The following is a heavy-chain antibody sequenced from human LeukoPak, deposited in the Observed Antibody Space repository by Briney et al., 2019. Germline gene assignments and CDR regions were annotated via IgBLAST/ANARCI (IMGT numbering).Heavy chain of an antibody. CDR2: IIPIFGTA. CDR3: ATGVVVPAVNNWFDP. D-gene: IGHD2-2*01. J-gene: IGHJ5*02. Sequence: SVKVSCKASGGTFISYAISWVRQAPGQGLEWMGGIIPIFGTANNAQKFQGRVTITADNYTSTAYMELSILRSEDTAGCDCATGVVVPAVNNWFDPWGGGSLVGVSS. V-gene: IGHV1-69*06. CDR1: GGTFISYA.